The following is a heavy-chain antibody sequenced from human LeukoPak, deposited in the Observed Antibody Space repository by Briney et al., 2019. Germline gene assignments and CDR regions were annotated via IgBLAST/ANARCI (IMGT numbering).Heavy chain of an antibody. CDR2: IYYSGST. V-gene: IGHV4-59*11. Sequence: PSETLSLTCTVSGGSISSHYWSCIRQPPGKGLEWIGYIYYSGSTNYNPSLKSRVTISVDTSKNQFSLKLSSVTAADTAVYYCARVLDPVYSSSWDGGWFDPWGQGTLVTVSS. J-gene: IGHJ5*02. CDR3: ARVLDPVYSSSWDGGWFDP. CDR1: GGSISSHY. D-gene: IGHD6-13*01.